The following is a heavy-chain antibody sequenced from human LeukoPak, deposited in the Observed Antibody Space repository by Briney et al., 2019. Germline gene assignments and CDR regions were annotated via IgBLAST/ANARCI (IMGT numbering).Heavy chain of an antibody. J-gene: IGHJ6*03. CDR2: IYTSGST. Sequence: SETLSLTCTVSGGSISSVIYYWNWIRQPAGKGLEWIGRIYTSGSTNYNPSLKSRVTISVDTSKNQFSLKLSSVTAADTAVYYCARVLNYYYYYMDVWGKGTTVTVSS. V-gene: IGHV4-61*02. CDR3: ARVLNYYYYYMDV. CDR1: GGSISSVIYY.